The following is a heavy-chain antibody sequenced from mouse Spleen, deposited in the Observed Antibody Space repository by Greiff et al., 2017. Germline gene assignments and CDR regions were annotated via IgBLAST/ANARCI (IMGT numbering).Heavy chain of an antibody. Sequence: EVMLVESGGGLVKPGGSLKLSCAASGFTFSSYAMSWVRQTPEKRLEWVATISSGGSYTYYPDSVKGRFTISRDNAKNTLYLQMSSLRSEDTAMYYCARHGGHAMDYWGQGTSVTVSS. CDR1: GFTFSSYA. CDR2: ISSGGSYT. V-gene: IGHV5-9-1*01. J-gene: IGHJ4*01. CDR3: ARHGGHAMDY.